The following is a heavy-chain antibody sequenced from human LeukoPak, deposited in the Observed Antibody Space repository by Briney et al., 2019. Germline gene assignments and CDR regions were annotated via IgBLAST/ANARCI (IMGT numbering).Heavy chain of an antibody. D-gene: IGHD3-22*01. CDR3: AKDYHDSSGYLDH. J-gene: IGHJ4*02. CDR1: GFTFSSYA. CDR2: ISGSGGST. Sequence: GGSLRLSCAASGFTFSSYAMNWVRQAPGKGLEWVSAISGSGGSTYYADSVKGRFTISRDNSKNTLYLQMNSLRAEDTAVYYCAKDYHDSSGYLDHWGQGTLVTVSS. V-gene: IGHV3-23*01.